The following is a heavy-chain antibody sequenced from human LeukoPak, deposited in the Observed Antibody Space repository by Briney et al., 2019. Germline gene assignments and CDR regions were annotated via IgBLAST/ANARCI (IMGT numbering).Heavy chain of an antibody. CDR3: AKDLDIVVVPAAIFYYGMDV. J-gene: IGHJ6*02. V-gene: IGHV3-23*01. CDR1: GFTFSSYA. CDR2: ISGSGGST. D-gene: IGHD2-2*01. Sequence: PGGSLRLSCAASGFTFSSYAMSWVRQAPGKGLEWVSAISGSGGSTYYADSVKGRFAISRDNSKNTLYLQMNSLRAEDTAVYYCAKDLDIVVVPAAIFYYGMDVWGQGTTVTVSS.